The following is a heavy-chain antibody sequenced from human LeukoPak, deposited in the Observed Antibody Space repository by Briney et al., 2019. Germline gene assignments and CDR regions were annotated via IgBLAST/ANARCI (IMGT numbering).Heavy chain of an antibody. CDR1: GVSISSYY. CDR3: ARDQDDAFDI. V-gene: IGHV4-59*01. Sequence: SETLSLTCTVSGVSISSYYWSWVRQPPGKGLEWIGYIYYSGSTNYNPSLRSRVTISVDPSKNQFSLKLSSVTAADTAVYYCARDQDDAFDIWGQGTMVTVSS. J-gene: IGHJ3*02. CDR2: IYYSGST.